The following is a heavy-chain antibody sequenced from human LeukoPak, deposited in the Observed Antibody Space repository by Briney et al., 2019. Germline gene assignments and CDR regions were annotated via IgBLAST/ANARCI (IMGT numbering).Heavy chain of an antibody. CDR2: ISSSGSTI. CDR1: GFTFSSYE. D-gene: IGHD3-10*01. J-gene: IGHJ5*02. CDR3: ARHRSFYYYGSGSPHNWFDP. Sequence: GGSLRLSCAASGFTFSSYEMNWVRQAPGKGLEWVSYISSSGSTIYYADSVKGRFTISRDNAKNSLYLQMNSLRAEDTAVYYCARHRSFYYYGSGSPHNWFDPWGQGTLVTVSS. V-gene: IGHV3-48*03.